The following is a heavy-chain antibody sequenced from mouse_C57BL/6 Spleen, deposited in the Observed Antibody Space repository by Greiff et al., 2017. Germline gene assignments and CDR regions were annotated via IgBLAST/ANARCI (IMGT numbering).Heavy chain of an antibody. CDR3: ARSGVLHAMDY. D-gene: IGHD2-14*01. Sequence: VQLKQSGAELVKPGASVKLSCTASGFNITDYYMHWVKQRTEQGLEWIGRIDPEDGGTKYAPKFQGKATITVDTSSNTAYLQLSSLTSEDTAVYYCARSGVLHAMDYWGQGTSVTVSS. V-gene: IGHV14-2*01. CDR1: GFNITDYY. CDR2: IDPEDGGT. J-gene: IGHJ4*01.